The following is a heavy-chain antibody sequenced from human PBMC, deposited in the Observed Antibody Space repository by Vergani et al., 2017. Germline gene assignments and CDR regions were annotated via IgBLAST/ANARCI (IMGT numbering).Heavy chain of an antibody. J-gene: IGHJ6*04. CDR3: SRGGRISGLWCMDV. Sequence: QVQLVQSGSELKKPGASVKVSCKSSGYIFTSYAMTWVRQAPGQGLECLGWIDTNTGNPTYAQSFTGRFVFSLDTSVSTAYLQISSLKAEDTVVYYCSRGGRISGLWCMDVWGEGTTVTVSS. V-gene: IGHV7-4-1*02. D-gene: IGHD6-19*01. CDR2: IDTNTGNP. CDR1: GYIFTSYA.